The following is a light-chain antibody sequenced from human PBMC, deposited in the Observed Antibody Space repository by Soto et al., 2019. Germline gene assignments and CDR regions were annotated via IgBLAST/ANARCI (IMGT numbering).Light chain of an antibody. V-gene: IGKV3-20*01. J-gene: IGKJ1*01. CDR3: QQYGDLPWT. CDR1: QSVSSNY. Sequence: TQSPGTLSSSPGERATLSCGSSQSVSSNYLAWYQQKPGQAPRLLIYGASSRATGIPDRFSGSGSGTDFTLTIDRLESEDFAVYFCQQYGDLPWTFGQGTKVDI. CDR2: GAS.